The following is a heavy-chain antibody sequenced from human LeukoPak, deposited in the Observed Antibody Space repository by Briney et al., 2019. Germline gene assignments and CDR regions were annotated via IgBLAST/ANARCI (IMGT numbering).Heavy chain of an antibody. CDR3: AKYVCGGDCYDYFDC. CDR1: GFTFSTYL. V-gene: IGHV3-23*01. D-gene: IGHD2-21*02. J-gene: IGHJ4*02. Sequence: GGSLRLSCAASGFTFSTYLMTWVRQAPGKGLEWVSGIRSSGHNTYYEDSVKGRFTISRDNSKNMLSLQMNSLRAEDTAVYYCAKYVCGGDCYDYFDCWGQGTLVTVSS. CDR2: IRSSGHNT.